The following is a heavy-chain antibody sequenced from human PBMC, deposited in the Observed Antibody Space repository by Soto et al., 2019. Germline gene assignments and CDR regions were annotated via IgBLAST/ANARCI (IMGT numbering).Heavy chain of an antibody. V-gene: IGHV3-30-3*01. CDR3: ARDNSGSYSVPFDY. CDR2: ISYDGSNK. CDR1: GLTCRNYA. Sequence: GGLLRLPCAASGLTCRNYAMHRIRKKQGKGLEWVAVISYDGSNKYYADSVKGRFTISRDNSKNTLYLQMNSLRAEDTAVYYCARDNSGSYSVPFDYWGQGTLVTVSS. J-gene: IGHJ4*02. D-gene: IGHD1-26*01.